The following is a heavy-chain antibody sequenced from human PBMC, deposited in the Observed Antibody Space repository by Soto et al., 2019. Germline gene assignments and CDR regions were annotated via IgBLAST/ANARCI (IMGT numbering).Heavy chain of an antibody. J-gene: IGHJ5*02. Sequence: PGGSLRLSCTASGFTFGDYAMSWFRQAPGKGLKWVGFIRSKAYGGTTEYAASVKGRFTISRDDSKSIAYLQMNSLKTEDTAVYYCTRPLAAAELDWFDPWGQGTLVTVSS. CDR1: GFTFGDYA. CDR2: IRSKAYGGTT. CDR3: TRPLAAAELDWFDP. D-gene: IGHD6-13*01. V-gene: IGHV3-49*03.